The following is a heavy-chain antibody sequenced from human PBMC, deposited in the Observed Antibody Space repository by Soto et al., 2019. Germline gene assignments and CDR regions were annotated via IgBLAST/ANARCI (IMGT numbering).Heavy chain of an antibody. Sequence: QVQLQESGPRLVKPSETLSLTCTVSGGSMTNYYWAWIRQPAGKGLEWIGRIFGIGYTNYNPSLKSRVILSVDTSKSQFSLKLTSVTAADTAVYYCVREGDYSDTHGHPLFDYWGQGTLVSVSS. CDR1: GGSMTNYY. J-gene: IGHJ4*02. V-gene: IGHV4-4*07. CDR3: VREGDYSDTHGHPLFDY. CDR2: IFGIGYT. D-gene: IGHD2-8*01.